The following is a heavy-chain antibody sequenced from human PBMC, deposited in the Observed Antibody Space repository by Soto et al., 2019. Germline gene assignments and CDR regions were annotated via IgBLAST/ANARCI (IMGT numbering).Heavy chain of an antibody. CDR3: TRQGGGGHYCSSTSCYAFDI. J-gene: IGHJ3*02. CDR2: IRSKANSYAT. CDR1: GFTFSGSA. D-gene: IGHD2-2*01. V-gene: IGHV3-73*01. Sequence: GGSPRLSCAASGFTFSGSAMHWVRKASGKGLEWVGRIRSKANSYATAYAASVKGRFTISRDDSKNTAYLQMNSLKTEDTAVYYCTRQGGGGHYCSSTSCYAFDIWGQGTMVTVSS.